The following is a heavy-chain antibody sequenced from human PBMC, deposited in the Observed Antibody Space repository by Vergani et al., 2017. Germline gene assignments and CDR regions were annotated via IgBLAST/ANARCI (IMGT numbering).Heavy chain of an antibody. V-gene: IGHV5-51*01. Sequence: EVMLVQSGAEVKKPGESMKISCKYSESSFISNEIAWVRQMSGKGLQWMGNINPIDSKIAYSPSFQGQAIMSLDKSITTAYLQWRSLKASDTAIYYCTRHVPCGDGACLHFDHWVEGTKVTVSS. D-gene: IGHD2-21*01. CDR3: TRHVPCGDGACLHFDH. CDR1: ESSFISNE. J-gene: IGHJ4*02. CDR2: INPIDSKI.